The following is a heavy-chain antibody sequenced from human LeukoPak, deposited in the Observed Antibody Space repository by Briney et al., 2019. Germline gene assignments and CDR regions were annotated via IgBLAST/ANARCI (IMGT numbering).Heavy chain of an antibody. CDR3: ARAQPEQTWIQLWFFDY. J-gene: IGHJ4*02. V-gene: IGHV4-39*07. CDR1: GGSISSSSYY. Sequence: SETLSLTCTVSGGSISSSSYYWGWIRQPPGKGLEWIGSIYYSGSTYYNPSLKSRVTISVDTSKNQFSLKLSSVTAADTAVYYCARAQPEQTWIQLWFFDYWGQGTLVTVSS. CDR2: IYYSGST. D-gene: IGHD5-18*01.